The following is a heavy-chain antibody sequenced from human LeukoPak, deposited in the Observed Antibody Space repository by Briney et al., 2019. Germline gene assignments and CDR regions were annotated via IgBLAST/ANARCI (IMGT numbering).Heavy chain of an antibody. CDR2: IYGSGST. V-gene: IGHV4-4*07. D-gene: IGHD3-16*01. J-gene: IGHJ6*03. Sequence: SETLSLTCTVSGGSISRYYWSWIRQPAGKGLEWIGRIYGSGSTNYNPSLKSRVTISVDMSKNQFSLKLSSVTAADTAVYYCARETSQKGAHYMDVWGKGTTVTISS. CDR3: ARETSQKGAHYMDV. CDR1: GGSISRYY.